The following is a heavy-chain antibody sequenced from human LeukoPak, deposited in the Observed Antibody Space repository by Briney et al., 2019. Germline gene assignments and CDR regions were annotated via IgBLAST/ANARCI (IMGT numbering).Heavy chain of an antibody. CDR2: ISADHGNT. Sequence: GASVKVSCKASGGTFSSYAISWVRQAPGQGLEWMGWISADHGNTDYAQKFQGRVTMTKDTSTATVYMELRSLRPDDTAVYYCARDHSSQSYYWFDPWGQGTLVTVSS. CDR3: ARDHSSQSYYWFDP. V-gene: IGHV1-18*01. D-gene: IGHD3-10*01. J-gene: IGHJ5*02. CDR1: GGTFSSYA.